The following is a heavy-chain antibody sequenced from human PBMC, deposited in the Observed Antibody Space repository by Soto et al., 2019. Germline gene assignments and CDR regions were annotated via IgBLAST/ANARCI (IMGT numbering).Heavy chain of an antibody. CDR1: GGTFSSYA. V-gene: IGHV1-69*01. Sequence: QVQLVQSGAEVKKPGSSVKVSCKATGGTFSSYAISWVRQAPGQGLEWMGGIIPIFGTANYAQKFQGRVTIAADDSTTAAYIELNSLRSGDTPGYYCARDAVHARLRPLGAFDIWGQETMVTVSP. CDR2: IIPIFGTA. CDR3: ARDAVHARLRPLGAFDI. J-gene: IGHJ3*02. D-gene: IGHD2-8*01.